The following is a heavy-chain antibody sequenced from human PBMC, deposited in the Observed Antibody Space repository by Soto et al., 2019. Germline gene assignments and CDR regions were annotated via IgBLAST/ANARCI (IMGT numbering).Heavy chain of an antibody. V-gene: IGHV4-61*01. CDR3: ARAWTS. CDR1: GGSVSSGSHY. D-gene: IGHD1-1*01. CDR2: INYSESS. J-gene: IGHJ5*02. Sequence: SETLSLTCTVSGGSVSSGSHYWSWIRQPPGNGLECIGDINYSESSNYNPTLKSRVTILVDTSKNQFSLNLSSVTPADTAVYYCARAWTSWGQGTLVTVSS.